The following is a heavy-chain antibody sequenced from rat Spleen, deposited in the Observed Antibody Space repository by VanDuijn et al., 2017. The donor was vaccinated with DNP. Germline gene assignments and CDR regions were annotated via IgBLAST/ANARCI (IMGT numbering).Heavy chain of an antibody. J-gene: IGHJ3*01. D-gene: IGHD5-1*01. CDR3: ARCGSGIGFAH. V-gene: IGHV1-43*01. Sequence: QVQLQQSGAELARPGSSVKLSCKASGYTFTSYYTAWIKQTTGQGLDYIGYINMGSGGTNYNEKFKGKATLTVDKSSSTAFIQLSSLTPDDSAVYFCARCGSGIGFAHWGQGTLVTVSS. CDR1: GYTFTSYY. CDR2: INMGSGGT.